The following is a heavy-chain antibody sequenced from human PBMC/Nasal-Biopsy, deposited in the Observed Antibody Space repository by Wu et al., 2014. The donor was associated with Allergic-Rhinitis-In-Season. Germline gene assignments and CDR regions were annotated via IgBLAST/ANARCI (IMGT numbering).Heavy chain of an antibody. Sequence: LRLSCAASGFTFTSYAMSWVRQAPGKGLEWVANINQDEGEKYYVDSVKGRFTISRDNARNSLYLEMNSLRAEDTAVYYCATANVAAGGTRWFDPWGQGALVTVSS. J-gene: IGHJ5*02. V-gene: IGHV3-7*03. CDR2: INQDEGEK. CDR3: ATANVAAGGTRWFDP. CDR1: GFTFTSYA. D-gene: IGHD1-14*01.